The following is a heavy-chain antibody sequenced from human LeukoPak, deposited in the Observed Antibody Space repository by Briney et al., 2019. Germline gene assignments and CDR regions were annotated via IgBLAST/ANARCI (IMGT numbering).Heavy chain of an antibody. V-gene: IGHV4-34*01. CDR2: INHSGST. J-gene: IGHJ5*02. CDR3: ARGMVVPAAKNWFDP. Sequence: SETLSLTCAVYGGPFSGYYWSWIRQPPGKGLEWIGEINHSGSTNYNPSLKSRVTISVDTSKNQFSLKLSSVTAADTAVYYCARGMVVPAAKNWFDPWGQGTLVTVSS. CDR1: GGPFSGYY. D-gene: IGHD2-2*01.